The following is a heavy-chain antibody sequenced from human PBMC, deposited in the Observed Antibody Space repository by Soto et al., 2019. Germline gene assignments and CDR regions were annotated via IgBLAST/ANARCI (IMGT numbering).Heavy chain of an antibody. D-gene: IGHD2-2*01. CDR3: ARGQENCSSTSCYAGWFDP. CDR1: GYTFTGYY. Sequence: ASVKVSCKASGYTFTGYYMHWVRQAPGQGLEWMGWINPNSGGTNYAQKFQGWVTMTRDTSISTAYMELSRLRSDDTAVYYCARGQENCSSTSCYAGWFDPWGQGTLVTVSS. V-gene: IGHV1-2*04. J-gene: IGHJ5*02. CDR2: INPNSGGT.